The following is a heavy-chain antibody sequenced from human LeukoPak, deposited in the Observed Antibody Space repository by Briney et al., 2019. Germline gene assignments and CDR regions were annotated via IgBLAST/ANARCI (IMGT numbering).Heavy chain of an antibody. Sequence: ASVTVSCKASGGTFSSYDNSWVRQAPGHRLEWMGGIIAIFGTANSAQKFQGRVTITADESTSVVYMELTSLRAEDTAVYYCARVLDSSGSYSTPGAFDIWGQGTMVTVSS. CDR3: ARVLDSSGSYSTPGAFDI. D-gene: IGHD3-22*01. CDR2: IIAIFGTA. CDR1: GGTFSSYD. V-gene: IGHV1-69*13. J-gene: IGHJ3*02.